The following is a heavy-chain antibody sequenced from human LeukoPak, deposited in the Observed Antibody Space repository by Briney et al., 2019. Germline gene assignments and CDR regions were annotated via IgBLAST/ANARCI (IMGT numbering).Heavy chain of an antibody. D-gene: IGHD2-2*01. CDR2: INPNSGGT. CDR1: GYTFTGYY. CDR3: ARGYDCSSTSCYADFDY. Sequence: ASVKVSCKASGYTFTGYYMHWVRQAPGQGLEWMGWINPNSGGTNYAQKFQGWDTMTRDTSISTAYMELSRLRSDDTAVYYCARGYDCSSTSCYADFDYWGQGTLVTVSS. J-gene: IGHJ4*02. V-gene: IGHV1-2*04.